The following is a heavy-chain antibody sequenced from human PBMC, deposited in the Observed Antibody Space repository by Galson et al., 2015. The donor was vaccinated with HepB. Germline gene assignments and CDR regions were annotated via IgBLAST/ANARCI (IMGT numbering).Heavy chain of an antibody. J-gene: IGHJ4*02. CDR1: GFTLSRYG. CDR2: ISSDGSSK. V-gene: IGHV3-30*18. Sequence: SLRLSCAASGFTLSRYGMHWVRQAPGKGPEWVAVISSDGSSKYYADSVKGRFTISRDNFKNTLYLQMSSLRAEDTAMYYCAKASSHYPSGSYYTVDFWGQGTLVTVSS. CDR3: AKASSHYPSGSYYTVDF. D-gene: IGHD3-10*01.